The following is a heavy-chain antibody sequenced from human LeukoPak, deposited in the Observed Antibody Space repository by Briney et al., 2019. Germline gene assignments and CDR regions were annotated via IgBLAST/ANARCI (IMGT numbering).Heavy chain of an antibody. Sequence: GGSLRLSCAASGFTFSSYEMNWVRQAPGKRPEWVSYISNSGSILYYADSVKGRFTISRDNAKNSLYLQMNSLRAEDTAVYYCARDLPLGARDSSGYYYWGQGTLVTVSS. CDR2: ISNSGSIL. CDR3: ARDLPLGARDSSGYYY. J-gene: IGHJ4*02. V-gene: IGHV3-48*03. D-gene: IGHD3-22*01. CDR1: GFTFSSYE.